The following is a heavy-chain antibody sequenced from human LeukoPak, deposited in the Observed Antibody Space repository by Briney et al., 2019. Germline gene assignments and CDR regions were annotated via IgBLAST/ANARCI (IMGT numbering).Heavy chain of an antibody. CDR3: AKEHQAWISYYFDY. V-gene: IGHV3-23*01. CDR2: ISGSGGST. CDR1: GFTFSSYA. Sequence: PGGSLRLSYAASGFTFSSYAMSWVRRAPGKGLEWGSGISGSGGSTYYADSVRGRFTISRDNSKNTLYLQMNSLRAEDTAVYYCAKEHQAWISYYFDYWGQGTLVTVSS. J-gene: IGHJ4*02. D-gene: IGHD5-12*01.